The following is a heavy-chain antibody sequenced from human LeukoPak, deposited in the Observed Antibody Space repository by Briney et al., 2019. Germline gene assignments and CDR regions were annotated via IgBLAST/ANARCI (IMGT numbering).Heavy chain of an antibody. Sequence: GASVKVSCKASGYTSTGYYMHWMRQAPGQGLEWMGWINPNSGGTNYAQKFQGRVTMTRDTSISTAYMELSRLRSDDTAVYYCARRYCSSTSCYYLDYWGQGTLVTVSS. D-gene: IGHD2-2*01. J-gene: IGHJ4*02. CDR1: GYTSTGYY. CDR3: ARRYCSSTSCYYLDY. CDR2: INPNSGGT. V-gene: IGHV1-2*02.